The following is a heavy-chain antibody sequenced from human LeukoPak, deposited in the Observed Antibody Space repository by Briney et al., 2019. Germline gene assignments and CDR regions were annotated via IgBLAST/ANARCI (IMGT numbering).Heavy chain of an antibody. J-gene: IGHJ4*02. CDR1: GFTFSSYS. CDR3: AREPSDHYLDY. Sequence: GGSLRLSCAASGFTFSSYSMNWVRQAPGKGLEWVSSISSSSSYIYYADSVKGRFTISRDNAKNTVYLQMNSLRAEDTAVYHCAREPSDHYLDYWGRGTRVTVSS. D-gene: IGHD2-21*02. CDR2: ISSSSSYI. V-gene: IGHV3-21*06.